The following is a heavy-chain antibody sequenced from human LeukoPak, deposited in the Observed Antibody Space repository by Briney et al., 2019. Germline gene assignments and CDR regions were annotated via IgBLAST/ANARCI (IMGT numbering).Heavy chain of an antibody. CDR1: GYTFTSYY. J-gene: IGHJ4*02. V-gene: IGHV1-2*02. CDR3: ARGPPQNSGNYFFDY. Sequence: ASVKVSCKASGYTFTSYYVHWVRQAPGQGLEWMGWINANSGGTDSAQKFQGRVTMTRDTSISTAYVELSRLTSDDTAVYYCARGPPQNSGNYFFDYSGQGTLVTVSS. CDR2: INANSGGT. D-gene: IGHD1-26*01.